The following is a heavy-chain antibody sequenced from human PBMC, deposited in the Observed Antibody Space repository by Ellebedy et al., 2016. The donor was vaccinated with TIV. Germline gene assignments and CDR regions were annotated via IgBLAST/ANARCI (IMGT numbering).Heavy chain of an antibody. J-gene: IGHJ4*02. Sequence: GESLKISCVASGFSFSSYAMSWVRQAPGKGLEWVSAISGSGGSTYYADSVKGRFTISRDNSKNTLYLQMNSLRADDTAVYYCAEGPATYCCGGTCYLIYWGQGTLVTVSS. D-gene: IGHD2-15*01. CDR3: AEGPATYCCGGTCYLIY. CDR2: ISGSGGST. CDR1: GFSFSSYA. V-gene: IGHV3-23*01.